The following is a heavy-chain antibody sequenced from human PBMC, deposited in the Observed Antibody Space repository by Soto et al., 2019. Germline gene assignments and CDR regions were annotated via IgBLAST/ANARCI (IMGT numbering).Heavy chain of an antibody. V-gene: IGHV4-30-4*01. Sequence: SETLSLTCTVSGGSISSGDYYWSWIRQPPGKGLEWIGYIYYSGSTYYNPSLKSRVTISVDTSKNQFSLKLSSVTAADTAVYYCARGPYSNYSPGDYGMAVWGQGTTVSVSS. CDR1: GGSISSGDYY. J-gene: IGHJ6*02. D-gene: IGHD4-4*01. CDR3: ARGPYSNYSPGDYGMAV. CDR2: IYYSGST.